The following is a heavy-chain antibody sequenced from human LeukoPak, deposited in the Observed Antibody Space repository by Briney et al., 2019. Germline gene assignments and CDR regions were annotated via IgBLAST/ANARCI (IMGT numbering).Heavy chain of an antibody. Sequence: GGSLRLSCAASGFTFSSYWMHCVRQAPGKGLVWVSRIKSDGSSTSYADSVKGRFTISRDNAKNTLYVQMNSLRADDTAVYYCARETSSGSPDYWGQGTLVTVSS. CDR3: ARETSSGSPDY. CDR2: IKSDGSST. D-gene: IGHD3-10*01. J-gene: IGHJ4*02. CDR1: GFTFSSYW. V-gene: IGHV3-74*01.